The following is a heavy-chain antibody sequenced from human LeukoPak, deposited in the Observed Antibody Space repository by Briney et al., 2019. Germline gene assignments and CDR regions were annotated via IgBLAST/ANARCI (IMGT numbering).Heavy chain of an antibody. CDR2: INSDGRST. V-gene: IGHV3-74*01. J-gene: IGHJ4*02. Sequence: AGGSLRLSCAASGFTFSNSWMHWVRQAPGKGLVWVSRINSDGRSTVYADSVKGRFTISRDNAKNTLYLQMNGLRDEDTAVYYCARDRYSSGWFGYWGQGTLVTVSS. CDR1: GFTFSNSW. D-gene: IGHD6-19*01. CDR3: ARDRYSSGWFGY.